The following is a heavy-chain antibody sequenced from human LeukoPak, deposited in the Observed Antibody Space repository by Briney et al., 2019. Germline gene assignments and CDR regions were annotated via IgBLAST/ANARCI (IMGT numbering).Heavy chain of an antibody. Sequence: PSETLSLTCTVSGGSISSYYWSWIRQPPGKGLEWIGYIYYSGSTNYNPSLKSRVTISVDTSKNQFSLKLSSVTAADTAVYCCARGEQLASYWGQGTLVTVSS. D-gene: IGHD6-13*01. CDR2: IYYSGST. J-gene: IGHJ4*02. CDR3: ARGEQLASY. V-gene: IGHV4-59*01. CDR1: GGSISSYY.